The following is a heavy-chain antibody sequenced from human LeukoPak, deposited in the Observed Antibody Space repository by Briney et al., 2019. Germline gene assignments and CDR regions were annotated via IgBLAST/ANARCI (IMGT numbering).Heavy chain of an antibody. Sequence: SETLSLTCAVYGGSFSGYYWSWIRLPPGKGLEWIGEINHSGSTNYNPSLKSRVTISVDTSKNQFSLKLSSVTAADTAVYYCARGSKNVLRFLEWFRSGFDPWGQGTLVTVSS. CDR1: GGSFSGYY. J-gene: IGHJ5*02. CDR2: INHSGST. V-gene: IGHV4-34*01. D-gene: IGHD3-3*01. CDR3: ARGSKNVLRFLEWFRSGFDP.